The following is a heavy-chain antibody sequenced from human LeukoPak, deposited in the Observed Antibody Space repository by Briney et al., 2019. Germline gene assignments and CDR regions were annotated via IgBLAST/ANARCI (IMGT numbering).Heavy chain of an antibody. CDR3: ARGSYSYGLGY. V-gene: IGHV4-39*07. CDR2: INHSGST. Sequence: PSETLSLTCTVSGGSIRSSSYYWGWICQPPGKGLGWIGEINHSGSTNYNPSLKSRVTISVDTSKNQFSLKLSSVTAADTAVYYCARGSYSYGLGYWGQGTLVTVSS. J-gene: IGHJ4*02. D-gene: IGHD5-18*01. CDR1: GGSIRSSSYY.